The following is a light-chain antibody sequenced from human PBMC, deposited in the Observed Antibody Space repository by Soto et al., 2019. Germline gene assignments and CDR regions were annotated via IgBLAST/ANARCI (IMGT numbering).Light chain of an antibody. CDR2: EVS. CDR1: SSDVGGYNY. Sequence: QSALTQPPSASGSPGQSVTISCTGTSSDVGGYNYVSWYQQHPGKAPKLMSYEVSKRPSGVPDRFSGSKSGNTASLTVSGLQAEDEAYYHCSSYAGSNNFVVFGGGTKRTVL. J-gene: IGLJ2*01. CDR3: SSYAGSNNFVV. V-gene: IGLV2-8*01.